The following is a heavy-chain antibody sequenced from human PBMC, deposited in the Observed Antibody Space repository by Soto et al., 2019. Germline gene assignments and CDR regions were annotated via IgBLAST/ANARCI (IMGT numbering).Heavy chain of an antibody. Sequence: EVQLVESGGGLVQPGGSLRLSCAASGFTLSSYEMNWVRQAPGKGLEWISYTSSSGSITYYADSVKGRFIVSRDNTKNSLFLQMNSLRAEDTGTYYCARDRGVTSYYYNGMDVWGQGTTGTVSS. CDR3: ARDRGVTSYYYNGMDV. V-gene: IGHV3-48*03. CDR2: TSSSGSIT. CDR1: GFTLSSYE. J-gene: IGHJ6*02. D-gene: IGHD2-21*02.